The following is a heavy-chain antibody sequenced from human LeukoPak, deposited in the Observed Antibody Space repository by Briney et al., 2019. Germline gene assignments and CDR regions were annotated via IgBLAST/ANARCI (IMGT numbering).Heavy chain of an antibody. CDR3: AREGGVVVAGTFDY. V-gene: IGHV3-30*02. Sequence: GGSLRLSCAVSGISFRRSGMHWVRQAPGKGLEWVAFIQNDGSDKKYADSVKGRFTVSRDNSENTVYLQMNTLRSEDTAVYYCAREGGVVVAGTFDYWGQRTLVTVSS. CDR2: IQNDGSDK. J-gene: IGHJ4*02. D-gene: IGHD6-19*01. CDR1: GISFRRSG.